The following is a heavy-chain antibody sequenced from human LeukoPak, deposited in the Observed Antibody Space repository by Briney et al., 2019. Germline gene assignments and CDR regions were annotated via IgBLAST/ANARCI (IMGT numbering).Heavy chain of an antibody. CDR2: IYTSGST. Sequence: SETLSLTCTVSGGSISSYYWSWIRQPAGKGLEWIGRIYTSGSTNYNPSLKSRVTMSVDTSKNQFSLKLSSVTAADTAVYYCARHGLPIHDCTNGVCFTIDYGMDVWGQGTTVTVSS. V-gene: IGHV4-4*07. J-gene: IGHJ6*02. CDR1: GGSISSYY. CDR3: ARHGLPIHDCTNGVCFTIDYGMDV. D-gene: IGHD2-8*01.